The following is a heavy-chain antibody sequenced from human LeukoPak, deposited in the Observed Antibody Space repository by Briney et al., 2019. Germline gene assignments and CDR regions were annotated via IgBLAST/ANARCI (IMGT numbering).Heavy chain of an antibody. CDR3: ARDHRLYYFDY. V-gene: IGHV3-21*01. Sequence: ASVKVSCKASGYTFTDFGISWVRQAPGKGLEWVSSISSSSSYIYYADSVKGRFTISRDNAKNSLYLQMNSLRAEDTAVYYCARDHRLYYFDYWGQGTLVTVSS. J-gene: IGHJ4*02. D-gene: IGHD5-12*01. CDR1: GYTFTDFG. CDR2: ISSSSSYI.